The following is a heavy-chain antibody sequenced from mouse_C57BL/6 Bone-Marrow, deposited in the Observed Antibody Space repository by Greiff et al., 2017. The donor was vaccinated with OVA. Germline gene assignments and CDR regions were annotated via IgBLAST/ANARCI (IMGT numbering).Heavy chain of an antibody. V-gene: IGHV5-4*01. CDR2: ISDGGSYT. J-gene: IGHJ4*01. CDR1: GFTFSSYA. Sequence: EVQLVESGGGLVKPGGSLKLSCAASGFTFSSYAMSWVRQTPEKRLEWVATISDGGSYTYYPDNVKGRFTISRDNAKNNLYLQMSHLKSEDTAMYYCARLGDYDVFYAMDYWGQGTSVTVSS. CDR3: ARLGDYDVFYAMDY. D-gene: IGHD2-4*01.